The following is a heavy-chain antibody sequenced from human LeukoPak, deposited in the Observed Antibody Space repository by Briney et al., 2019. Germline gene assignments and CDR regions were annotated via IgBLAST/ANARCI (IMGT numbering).Heavy chain of an antibody. CDR2: INHSGST. CDR1: GGSFSGYY. V-gene: IGHV4-34*01. CDR3: ARVQYYDILTGYFDY. Sequence: SETLSLTCAVYGGSFSGYYWSWIRQPPVKGLEWIGEINHSGSTNYNPSLKSRVTISVDTSKNQFSLKLSSVTAADTAVYYCARVQYYDILTGYFDYWGQGTLVTVSS. D-gene: IGHD3-9*01. J-gene: IGHJ4*02.